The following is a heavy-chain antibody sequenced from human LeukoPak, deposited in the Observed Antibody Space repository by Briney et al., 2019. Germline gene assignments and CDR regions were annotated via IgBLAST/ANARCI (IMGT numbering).Heavy chain of an antibody. CDR3: SGISYSGTWPVGY. CDR1: GFTFSSYA. J-gene: IGHJ4*02. D-gene: IGHD6-25*01. V-gene: IGHV3-23*01. CDR2: ISAGGDTT. Sequence: GGSLRLSCAASGFTFSSYAMSWVRQAPGKGLEWVSAISAGGDTTYTADSVRGRFTISRDNSKNTLYLQMNTLTAEDTALYYCSGISYSGTWPVGYWGQGTLVTVTA.